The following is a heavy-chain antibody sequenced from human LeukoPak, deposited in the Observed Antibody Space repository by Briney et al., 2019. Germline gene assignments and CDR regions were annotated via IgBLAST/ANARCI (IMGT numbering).Heavy chain of an antibody. Sequence: GASVKVSCKASGYTFTGYYMHWVRQAPGQGLEWMGGINPNSGGTNYAQKLQGRVTMTTDTSTSTAYMELRSLRSDDTAVYYCARAYYYDSSALNYWGQGTLVTVSS. D-gene: IGHD3-22*01. CDR3: ARAYYYDSSALNY. CDR2: INPNSGGT. J-gene: IGHJ4*02. V-gene: IGHV1-2*02. CDR1: GYTFTGYY.